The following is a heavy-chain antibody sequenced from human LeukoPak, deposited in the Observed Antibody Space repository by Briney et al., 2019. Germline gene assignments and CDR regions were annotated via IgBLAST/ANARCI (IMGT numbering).Heavy chain of an antibody. V-gene: IGHV4-4*02. J-gene: IGHJ4*02. D-gene: IGHD2-15*01. CDR3: ARVYCSGGSCYFVDY. CDR2: IYHSGST. CDR1: GGSISSSNR. Sequence: SETLSLTCAVSGGSISSSNRWSWVRQPPGKGLEWIGEIYHSGSTNYNPSLKSRVTISVDKSKNQFSLKLSSVTAADTAVYYCARVYCSGGSCYFVDYWGQGTLVTVSS.